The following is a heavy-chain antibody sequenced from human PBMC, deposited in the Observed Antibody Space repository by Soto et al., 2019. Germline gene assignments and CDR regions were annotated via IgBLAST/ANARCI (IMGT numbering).Heavy chain of an antibody. D-gene: IGHD4-17*01. V-gene: IGHV3-23*04. CDR2: ISGRGGST. CDR1: GFTFSNYA. Sequence: EVQLVESGGGLVQPGGSLRLSCAASGFTFSNYAMSWVRQAPGKGLEWVSTISGRGGSTYYADSVKGRFTISRDNSKNTMFLQMNSLRAEDTAIYYCAKFYGDYSYYFDYWGLGTLVTVSS. J-gene: IGHJ4*02. CDR3: AKFYGDYSYYFDY.